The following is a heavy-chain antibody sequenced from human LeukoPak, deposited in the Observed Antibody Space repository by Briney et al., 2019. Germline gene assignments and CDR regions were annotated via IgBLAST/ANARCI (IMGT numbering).Heavy chain of an antibody. J-gene: IGHJ4*02. CDR3: ARGSSAGEDD. V-gene: IGHV4-34*01. Sequence: PSETLTLTCAASGGTFSGYYWSWIRQPPGKGLEWIGEINHSGSTTYNPSLKSRVTISVDTSKNQFSLKLSSVTAADTAVYYFARGSSAGEDDWGQGTLVTVSS. CDR2: INHSGST. D-gene: IGHD2-21*01. CDR1: GGTFSGYY.